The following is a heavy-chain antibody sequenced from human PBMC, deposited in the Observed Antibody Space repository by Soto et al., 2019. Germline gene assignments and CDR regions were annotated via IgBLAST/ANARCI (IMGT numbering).Heavy chain of an antibody. CDR3: ARLPRDCNKTSCYYADH. V-gene: IGHV5-51*01. CDR1: GYDFNTNW. D-gene: IGHD3-3*01. Sequence: GESLKISCRGPGYDFNTNWFGWVRQLPGGGLEWVGIMYPGDSDNRYNPSLQGHVTLSVDVTVSTAFLQWRSLETSDTGMYFCARLPRDCNKTSCYYADHWGQGTQVTVSS. CDR2: MYPGDSDN. J-gene: IGHJ4*02.